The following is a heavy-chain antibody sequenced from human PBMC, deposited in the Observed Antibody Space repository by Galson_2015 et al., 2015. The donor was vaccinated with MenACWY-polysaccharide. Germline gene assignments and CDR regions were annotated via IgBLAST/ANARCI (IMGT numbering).Heavy chain of an antibody. D-gene: IGHD2-21*01. J-gene: IGHJ5*02. Sequence: LSLTCAVSGDSITNGGYFWSWIRQHPGKGLEWIASISLDGGPYYNPSLKSRLIISLDTPNNQPNNHFSLKLSSVTAADTAVYYSAREGRAISSINWFDVWGQATLVTVSS. CDR3: AREGRAISSINWFDV. V-gene: IGHV4-31*11. CDR1: GDSITNGGYF. CDR2: ISLDGGP.